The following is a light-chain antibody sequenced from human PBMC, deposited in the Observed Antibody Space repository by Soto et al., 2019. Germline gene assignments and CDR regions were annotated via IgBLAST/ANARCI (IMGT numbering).Light chain of an antibody. J-gene: IGKJ4*01. CDR3: QQYGTSHP. V-gene: IGKV3-20*01. Sequence: EIVLTQSPATLSLSPGERATLSCRASQSVGTSLAWYRQKPGQPPRVLIYGASTRATGIPDRFSGSGSGTDFTLTISRLEPEDFAVYYCQQYGTSHPFGGGTKVEIK. CDR1: QSVGTS. CDR2: GAS.